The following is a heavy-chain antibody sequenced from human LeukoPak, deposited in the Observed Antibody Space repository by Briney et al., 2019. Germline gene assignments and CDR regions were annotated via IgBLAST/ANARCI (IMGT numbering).Heavy chain of an antibody. CDR2: IYLRGNT. CDR1: GGSITSSNW. CDR3: VIWIGATSNDY. Sequence: SGTLSLTCAISGGSITSSNWWTWVRQPPGKGLEWVGEIYLRGNTNYNPSLESRVSISVDESKTQLSLRLESVTAADTAVYYCVIWIGATSNDYWGQGTLVTVSS. V-gene: IGHV4-4*02. D-gene: IGHD3-3*01. J-gene: IGHJ4*02.